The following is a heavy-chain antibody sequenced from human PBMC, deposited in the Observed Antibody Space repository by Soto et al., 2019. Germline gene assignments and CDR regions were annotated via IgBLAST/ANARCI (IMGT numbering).Heavy chain of an antibody. V-gene: IGHV1-18*04. CDR3: ARDPPDY. J-gene: IGHJ4*02. CDR1: GYTFTSYC. CDR2: ISNYNGDT. Sequence: QVQLVQSGAEVKKPLAAVKVSCKASGYTFTSYCLKWVRQAPGQGLSWVGWISNYNGDTNYTQKVQGRVTMTTDTYTSTGYMELRSMRSDDTAVYYCARDPPDYLGQGTLVTVSS.